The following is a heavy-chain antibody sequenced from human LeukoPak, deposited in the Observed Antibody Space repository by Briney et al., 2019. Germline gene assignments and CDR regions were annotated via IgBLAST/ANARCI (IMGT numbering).Heavy chain of an antibody. Sequence: PGGSLRLSCAASGFTFSTYAIHWVRQAPGKGLEWVAVISYDGTNKNYADSVKGRFTISRDNSKNTLYLQLNSLRPEDTAVYYCARDSTYYYDSGSSGPHYFDNWGQGTLVTVSS. CDR1: GFTFSTYA. CDR2: ISYDGTNK. V-gene: IGHV3-30*01. J-gene: IGHJ4*02. D-gene: IGHD3-10*01. CDR3: ARDSTYYYDSGSSGPHYFDN.